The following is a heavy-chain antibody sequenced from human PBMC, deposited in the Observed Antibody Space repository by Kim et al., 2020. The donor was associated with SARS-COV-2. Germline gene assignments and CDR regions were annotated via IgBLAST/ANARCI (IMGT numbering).Heavy chain of an antibody. D-gene: IGHD3-10*02. CDR1: GFTFSSYG. J-gene: IGHJ4*02. CDR3: ARDYVRGVMHY. V-gene: IGHV3-33*01. CDR2: IWYDGSNK. Sequence: GGSLRLSCAASGFTFSSYGMHWVRQAPGKGLEWVAVIWYDGSNKYYADSVKGRFTISRDNSKNTLYLQMNSLRAEDTAVYYCARDYVRGVMHYWGQGTLVTVSS.